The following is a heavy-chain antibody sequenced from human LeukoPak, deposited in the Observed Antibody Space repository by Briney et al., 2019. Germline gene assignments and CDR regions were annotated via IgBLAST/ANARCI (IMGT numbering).Heavy chain of an antibody. J-gene: IGHJ3*02. V-gene: IGHV4-4*07. Sequence: SETLSLTCTVSGGSISSYYWSWIRQPAGKGLEWIGRIYTSGSTNYNPSLKSRVTMSVDTSKNQFSLKLSSVTAADTAVYYCAREGSYIYDSSGYYPSGAFDIWGQGTMVTVSS. D-gene: IGHD3-22*01. CDR3: AREGSYIYDSSGYYPSGAFDI. CDR1: GGSISSYY. CDR2: IYTSGST.